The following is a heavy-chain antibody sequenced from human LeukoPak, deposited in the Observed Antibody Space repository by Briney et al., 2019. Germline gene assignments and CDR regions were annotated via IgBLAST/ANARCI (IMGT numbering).Heavy chain of an antibody. V-gene: IGHV1-2*04. CDR1: GYTFTGYY. D-gene: IGHD6-13*01. Sequence: AAVKVSCKASGYTFTGYYMHWVRQAPGQGLEWMGWINPNSGGTNYAQKFQGWVTMTRDTSISTVYMELSRLRSDDTAVYYCARGGYSSSWERYYFDYWGQGTLVTVSS. J-gene: IGHJ4*02. CDR2: INPNSGGT. CDR3: ARGGYSSSWERYYFDY.